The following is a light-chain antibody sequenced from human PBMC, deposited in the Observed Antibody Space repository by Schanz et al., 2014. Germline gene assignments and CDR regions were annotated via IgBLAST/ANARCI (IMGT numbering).Light chain of an antibody. CDR2: LGA. J-gene: IGKJ5*01. Sequence: DIVLTQSPLSLPVTPGEPASISCRSSQSLLHSTGFNYVAWYLQKPGQSPQLLIYLGASWASWVSDRFSGSGSGTDFTLKISRVEAEDVGVYYCMQPLQTPPITFGQGTRLEIK. CDR3: MQPLQTPPIT. V-gene: IGKV2-28*01. CDR1: QSLLHSTGFNY.